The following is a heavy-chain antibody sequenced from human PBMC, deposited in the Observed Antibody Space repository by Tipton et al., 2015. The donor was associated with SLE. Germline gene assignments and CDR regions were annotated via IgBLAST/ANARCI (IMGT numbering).Heavy chain of an antibody. CDR3: ARDSSGWSEDSYYFYVDV. Sequence: TLSLTCTVSGGSISSYYWSWIRQPPGKGLEWIGSIYYGENSYYNPSLKSRVTISVGTSRNQFSLKLSSVTAADTAVYYCARDSSGWSEDSYYFYVDVWGKGTTVTVSS. CDR1: GGSISSYY. J-gene: IGHJ6*03. V-gene: IGHV4-59*12. D-gene: IGHD6-19*01. CDR2: IYYGENS.